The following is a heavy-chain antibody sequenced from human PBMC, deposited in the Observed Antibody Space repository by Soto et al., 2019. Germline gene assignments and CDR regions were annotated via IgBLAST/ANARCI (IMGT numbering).Heavy chain of an antibody. D-gene: IGHD3-10*01. CDR2: ISAYNGNT. J-gene: IGHJ4*02. CDR3: AREGLLRHYDGSDY. Sequence: QVQLVQSGAEVKKPGASVKVSCKDSGYTFTSYGISWVRHAPGQGLEWMGWISAYNGNTNYTQKLQARVTITTDTSTSTAYMELRSLRSDDTAVYYCAREGLLRHYDGSDYWGQGTLVTVSS. V-gene: IGHV1-18*01. CDR1: GYTFTSYG.